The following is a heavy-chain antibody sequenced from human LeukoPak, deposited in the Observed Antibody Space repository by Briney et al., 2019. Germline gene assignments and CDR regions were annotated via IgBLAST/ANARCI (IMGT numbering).Heavy chain of an antibody. CDR3: ARVGPSIAAAVNWFDP. CDR2: INPNSGGT. D-gene: IGHD6-13*01. Sequence: ASVKVSCKASGYTFTGYYMHWVRQAPGQGLEWMGWINPNSGGTNYAQKFQGRVTMTRDTSISTAYMELSGLRSDDTAVYYCARVGPSIAAAVNWFDPWGQGTLVTVSS. CDR1: GYTFTGYY. V-gene: IGHV1-2*02. J-gene: IGHJ5*02.